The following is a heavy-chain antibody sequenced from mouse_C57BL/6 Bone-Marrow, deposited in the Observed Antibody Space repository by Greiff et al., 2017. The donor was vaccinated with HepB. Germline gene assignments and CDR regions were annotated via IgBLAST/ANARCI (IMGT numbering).Heavy chain of an antibody. CDR1: EYAFPSYD. CDR2: INSDGGRT. J-gene: IGHJ1*03. CDR3: AGPYHYGAGGDVDV. V-gene: IGHV5-2*01. Sequence: EVHLVESGRGLVQPGESLKLSCESTEYAFPSYDMSWVRQTPEKRLEWVADINSDGGRTYYPDTMERRFIITRDNTTKTLYLQISSLRSEDTALYYWAGPYHYGAGGDVDVWGTGTTVTVSS. D-gene: IGHD1-1*02.